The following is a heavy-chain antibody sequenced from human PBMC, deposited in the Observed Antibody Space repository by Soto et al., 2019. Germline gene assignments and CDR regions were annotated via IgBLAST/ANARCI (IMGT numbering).Heavy chain of an antibody. CDR1: RFTFSDYF. V-gene: IGHV3-11*01. D-gene: IGHD1-1*01. CDR2: ISSSGTTI. Sequence: QVQLVESGGGLVKPGGSLRLSCAASRFTFSDYFMSWIRQAPGKGLEWVSYISSSGTTIYYADSVKGRFTVSRDNAKNSLYLQMNSLRAEDTAVYYCARETVPPWFDPWGQGTLVTVSS. CDR3: ARETVPPWFDP. J-gene: IGHJ5*02.